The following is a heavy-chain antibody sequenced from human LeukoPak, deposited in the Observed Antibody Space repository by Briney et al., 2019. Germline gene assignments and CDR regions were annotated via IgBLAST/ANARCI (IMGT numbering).Heavy chain of an antibody. D-gene: IGHD6-19*01. CDR3: AKEGGAWTQWPNWFDP. J-gene: IGHJ5*02. V-gene: IGHV3-30-3*01. CDR2: ISYDGSNK. Sequence: PGGSLRLSCAASGFTFSSYAMHWVRQAPGKGLEWVAVISYDGSNKYYADSVKGRFTISRDNSKNTLYLQMNSLRTEDTAVYYCAKEGGAWTQWPNWFDPWGQGTLVTVSS. CDR1: GFTFSSYA.